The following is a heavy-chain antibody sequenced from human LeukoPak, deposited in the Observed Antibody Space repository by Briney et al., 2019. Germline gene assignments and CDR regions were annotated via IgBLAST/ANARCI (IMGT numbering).Heavy chain of an antibody. J-gene: IGHJ6*03. CDR2: MNPNSGTT. CDR3: ARGRSPGTSMEYYYYMDV. CDR1: GYTFTNYD. V-gene: IGHV1-8*03. Sequence: GASVKVSCKASGYTFTNYDINWVRQATGQGLEWMGWMNPNSGTTGYALRFLGRVTITRNTSISTTYMELSSLRSEDTAVYYCARGRSPGTSMEYYYYMDVWGKGTTVTVSS. D-gene: IGHD1-1*01.